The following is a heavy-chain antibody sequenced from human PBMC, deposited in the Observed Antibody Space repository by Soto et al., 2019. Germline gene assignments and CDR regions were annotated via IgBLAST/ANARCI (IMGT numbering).Heavy chain of an antibody. CDR3: ARDDAVVPAAMRALYYYYYGMDV. J-gene: IGHJ6*02. V-gene: IGHV3-33*01. CDR1: GFTFSSYG. D-gene: IGHD2-2*01. CDR2: IWYDGSNK. Sequence: QVQLVESGGGVVQPGRSLRLSCAASGFTFSSYGMHWVRQAPGKGLEWVAVIWYDGSNKYYADSVKGRFTISRDNSKNTRYLQMNSLRAEDTAVYYCARDDAVVPAAMRALYYYYYGMDVWGQGTTVTVSS.